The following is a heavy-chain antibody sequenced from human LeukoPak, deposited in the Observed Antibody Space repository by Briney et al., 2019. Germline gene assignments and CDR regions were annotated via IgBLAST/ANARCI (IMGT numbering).Heavy chain of an antibody. J-gene: IGHJ5*02. D-gene: IGHD6-19*01. Sequence: PSGTLSLTCTVSGGSISSYYWSWIRQPPGKGLEWIGYIYYSGSTNYNPSLKSRVTISVDTSKNQFSLKLSSVTAADTAVYYCARRGEVAGYTDWFDPWGQGTLVTVSS. CDR2: IYYSGST. CDR1: GGSISSYY. CDR3: ARRGEVAGYTDWFDP. V-gene: IGHV4-59*08.